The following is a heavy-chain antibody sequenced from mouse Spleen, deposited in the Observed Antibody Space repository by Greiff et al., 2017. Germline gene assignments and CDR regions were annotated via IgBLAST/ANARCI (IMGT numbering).Heavy chain of an antibody. CDR3: AKREITRSSNWYLDV. V-gene: IGHV5-9-1*01. D-gene: IGHD2-4*01. CDR1: GFTFSSYA. CDR2: ISSGGSYT. J-gene: IGHJ1*01. Sequence: EVKLMESGGGLVKPGGSLKLSCAASGFTFSSYAMSWVRQTPEKRLEWVATISSGGSYTYYPDSVKGRFTISRDNAKNTLYLQMSSLRSEDTAMYYCAKREITRSSNWYLDVWGAGTTVTVSS.